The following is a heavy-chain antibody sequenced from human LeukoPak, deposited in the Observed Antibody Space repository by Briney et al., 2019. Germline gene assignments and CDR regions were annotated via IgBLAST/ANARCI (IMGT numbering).Heavy chain of an antibody. CDR2: INPNSGGT. D-gene: IGHD4-17*01. CDR1: GYTFTGYY. V-gene: IGHV1-2*02. Sequence: ASVKVSCKASGYTFTGYYMHWVRQAPGQGLEWMGWINPNSGGTNYAQKFQGRVTMTRDTSISTAYMELGRLRSDDTAVYYCARDEWLYGGSRIDYWGQGTLVTVSS. CDR3: ARDEWLYGGSRIDY. J-gene: IGHJ4*02.